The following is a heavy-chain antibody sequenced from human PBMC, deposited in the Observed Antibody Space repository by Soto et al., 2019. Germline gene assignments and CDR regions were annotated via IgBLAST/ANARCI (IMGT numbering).Heavy chain of an antibody. Sequence: PGGSLRLSCAASGFSFSISPMHWVRQAPGKGPEWVALISYDGTNKFYADSVKGRFTISRDNAKNSLYLQMNSLRDEDTAVYYCARETRSTVVGLDYWGQGTLVTVSS. CDR2: ISYDGTNK. CDR1: GFSFSISP. V-gene: IGHV3-30-3*01. CDR3: ARETRSTVVGLDY. J-gene: IGHJ4*02. D-gene: IGHD4-17*01.